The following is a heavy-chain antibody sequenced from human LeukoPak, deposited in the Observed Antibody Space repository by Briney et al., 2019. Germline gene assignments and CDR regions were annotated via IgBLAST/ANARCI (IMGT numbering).Heavy chain of an antibody. CDR1: GFTFSSHS. Sequence: GGSLRLSCAASGFTFSSHSMNWVRQAPGKGLEWVSYISSSSSTIYYADSVKGRFTISRDNAKNSLYLQMNSLRAEDTAVYYCARGAYYYEDWGQGALVTVSS. CDR2: ISSSSSTI. J-gene: IGHJ4*02. D-gene: IGHD3-22*01. CDR3: ARGAYYYED. V-gene: IGHV3-48*01.